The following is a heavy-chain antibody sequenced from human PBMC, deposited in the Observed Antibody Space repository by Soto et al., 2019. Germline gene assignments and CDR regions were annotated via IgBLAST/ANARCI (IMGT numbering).Heavy chain of an antibody. V-gene: IGHV3-7*05. CDR1: GFTFSGAW. Sequence: ETQLVESGGDLGQPGGSLRLSCAASGFTFSGAWMSWVRRAPGKGLEWVATINPDGSAKDYVDSVKGRFTISRDNAENSLFLQMNSLRAGDTAVYYCARGPFWGQGTLVTVSS. J-gene: IGHJ4*02. CDR2: INPDGSAK. CDR3: ARGPF.